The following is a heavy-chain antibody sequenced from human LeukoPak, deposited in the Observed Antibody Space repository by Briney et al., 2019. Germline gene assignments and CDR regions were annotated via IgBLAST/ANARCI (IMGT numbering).Heavy chain of an antibody. D-gene: IGHD5-18*01. CDR1: GGSISSSSYY. CDR3: ARGYSYGGSYFDY. V-gene: IGHV4-39*01. J-gene: IGHJ4*02. Sequence: SETLSLTCTVSGGSISSSSYYWGGMRQPPGKGREWIGTIYYSGTTYYNPSLTGRVTISVDASKNQFSLKLSSVTAADTAVYYCARGYSYGGSYFDYWGQGTLVTVSS. CDR2: IYYSGTT.